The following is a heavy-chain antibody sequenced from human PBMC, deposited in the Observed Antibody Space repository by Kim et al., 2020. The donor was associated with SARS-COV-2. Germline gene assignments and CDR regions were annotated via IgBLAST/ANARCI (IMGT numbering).Heavy chain of an antibody. CDR3: TSRYYYYMDV. Sequence: ATTFGASVKGRFTISRDDSKNTAYLQMNSLKAEDTAVYYCTSRYYYYMDVWGKGTTVTVSS. J-gene: IGHJ6*03. V-gene: IGHV3-73*01. CDR2: AT.